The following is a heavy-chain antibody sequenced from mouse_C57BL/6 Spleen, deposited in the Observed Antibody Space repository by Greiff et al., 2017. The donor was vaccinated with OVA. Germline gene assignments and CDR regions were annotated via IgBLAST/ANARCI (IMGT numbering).Heavy chain of an antibody. V-gene: IGHV3-6*01. CDR3: ARDYYGSSPYWYFDV. D-gene: IGHD1-1*01. CDR1: GYSITSGYY. CDR2: ISYDGSN. J-gene: IGHJ1*03. Sequence: VQLQQSGPGLVKPSQSLSLTCSVTGYSITSGYYWNWIRQFPGNKLEWMGYISYDGSNNYNPSLKNRISITRDTSKNQFFLKLNSVTTEDTATYYCARDYYGSSPYWYFDVWGTGTTVTVSS.